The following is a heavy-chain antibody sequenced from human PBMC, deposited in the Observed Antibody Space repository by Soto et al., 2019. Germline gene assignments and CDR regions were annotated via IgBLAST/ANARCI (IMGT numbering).Heavy chain of an antibody. Sequence: GGSLRLSCATSGFTVSSIYMSWVRQAPGKGLEWVSVIYTGGSTYYADSVKGRFTISRDNAKNTLYLQMNRLRAEDTAVYYCAREFCSSPTCPWGQGTLVTV. CDR2: IYTGGST. J-gene: IGHJ5*02. V-gene: IGHV3-53*01. CDR1: GFTVSSIY. D-gene: IGHD2-2*01. CDR3: AREFCSSPTCP.